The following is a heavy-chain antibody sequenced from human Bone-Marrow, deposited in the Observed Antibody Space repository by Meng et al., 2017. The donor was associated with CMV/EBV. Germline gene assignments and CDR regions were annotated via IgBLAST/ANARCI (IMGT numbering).Heavy chain of an antibody. Sequence: NAWMSWVRQAPGKGLEWVGRIKSKTDGGTTDYAAPVKGRFTISRDDSKNTLYLQMNSLKTEDTAVYYCTTDGLDYDSSGYYWGFDYWGQGTLVTVSS. D-gene: IGHD3-22*01. CDR2: IKSKTDGGTT. V-gene: IGHV3-15*01. J-gene: IGHJ4*02. CDR1: NAW. CDR3: TTDGLDYDSSGYYWGFDY.